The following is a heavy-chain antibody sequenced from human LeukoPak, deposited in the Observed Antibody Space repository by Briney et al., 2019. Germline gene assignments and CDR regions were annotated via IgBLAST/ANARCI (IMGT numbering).Heavy chain of an antibody. D-gene: IGHD3-16*01. CDR3: TAGALGY. Sequence: GGSLRLSCAASGFTFSSYVMSWVRQAPGKGLEWVANIKPDGSDKYYVDSVKGRFTISRDNAKNSLYLQMSSLRAEDTAVYYCTAGALGYWGRGTLINVSS. CDR1: GFTFSSYV. V-gene: IGHV3-7*01. J-gene: IGHJ4*02. CDR2: IKPDGSDK.